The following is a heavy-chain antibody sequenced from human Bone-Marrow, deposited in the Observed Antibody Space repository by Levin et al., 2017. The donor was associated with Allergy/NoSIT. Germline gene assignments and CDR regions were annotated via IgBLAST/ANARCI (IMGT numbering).Heavy chain of an antibody. D-gene: IGHD3-16*02. CDR2: IYYSGST. J-gene: IGHJ4*02. CDR3: ASSYYDYIWGSYRPGYFDY. V-gene: IGHV4-59*01. CDR1: GGSISSYY. Sequence: SQTLSLTCTVSGGSISSYYWSWIRQPPGKGLEWIGYIYYSGSTNYNPSLKSRVTISVDTSKNQFSLKLSSVTAADTAVYYCASSYYDYIWGSYRPGYFDYWGQGTLVTVSS.